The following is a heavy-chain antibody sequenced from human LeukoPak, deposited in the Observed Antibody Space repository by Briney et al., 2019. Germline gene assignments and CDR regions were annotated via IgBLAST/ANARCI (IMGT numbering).Heavy chain of an antibody. CDR1: GFTFGDYA. J-gene: IGHJ4*02. CDR3: TSAPLAWVYCFDY. V-gene: IGHV3-49*03. CDR2: IRSKAYGGTT. D-gene: IGHD3-3*01. Sequence: GGSLRLSCTASGFTFGDYAMSWFRQAPGKGLEWVGFIRSKAYGGTTEYAASVKGRFTISRDDSKSIAYLQMNSLKTEDTAVYYCTSAPLAWVYCFDYWGQGTLVTVSS.